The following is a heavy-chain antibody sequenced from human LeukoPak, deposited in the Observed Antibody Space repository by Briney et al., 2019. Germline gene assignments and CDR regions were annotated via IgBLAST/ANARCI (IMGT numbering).Heavy chain of an antibody. CDR1: GFIFKKYW. V-gene: IGHV3-7*01. J-gene: IGHJ6*03. Sequence: GESLRLSCAASGFIFKKYWMNWVRQVPGKGLECLANIKEDGSETYYADSVKGRFTISRDNPKNLLFLQINSLRVEDTAVYYCAREGGYYMDVWGKGTTVTVSS. CDR2: IKEDGSET. D-gene: IGHD3-16*01. CDR3: AREGGYYMDV.